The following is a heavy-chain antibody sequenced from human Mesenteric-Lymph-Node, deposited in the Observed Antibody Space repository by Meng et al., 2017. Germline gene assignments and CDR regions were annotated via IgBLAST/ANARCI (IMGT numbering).Heavy chain of an antibody. Sequence: EVQLVESGGGLVQPGGSLRLSCAASGFTFRSYVMYWVRQAPGKGLEWVSRINNDGRSTGYADSVKGRFTISRENAKNTLYLQMNSLRAEDTAVYYCARNDDGGVDYWGQGTLVTVSS. J-gene: IGHJ4*02. V-gene: IGHV3-74*01. CDR3: ARNDDGGVDY. CDR2: INNDGRST. CDR1: GFTFRSYV. D-gene: IGHD4-23*01.